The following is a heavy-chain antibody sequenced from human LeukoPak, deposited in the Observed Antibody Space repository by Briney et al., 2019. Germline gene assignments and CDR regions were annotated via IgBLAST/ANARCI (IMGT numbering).Heavy chain of an antibody. V-gene: IGHV4-34*01. J-gene: IGHJ6*02. CDR2: INRSGRT. D-gene: IGHD5-12*01. CDR1: GGPFSGYY. CDR3: AGLRYTRRYSAFDSENYYGMDV. Sequence: SETLSLTCAVYGGPFSGYYWTWIRQPPGKGLEWIGEINRSGRTNYNPSLTSRVTISVDTSKNQFSLRLSSVTAADTAVYYCAGLRYTRRYSAFDSENYYGMDVWGQGTTVTVSS.